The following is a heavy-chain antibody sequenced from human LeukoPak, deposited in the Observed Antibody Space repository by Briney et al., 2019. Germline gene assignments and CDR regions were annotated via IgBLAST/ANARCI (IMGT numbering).Heavy chain of an antibody. D-gene: IGHD1-14*01. J-gene: IGHJ4*02. CDR2: IKYYEGEI. CDR3: VRVTTNGYIDY. Sequence: GGSLRLSCAASGLTLSRFWMGWVGQAPRRGLAGVASIKYYEGEIHYVHSVKGRFTISRDNAKNSLYLQMNRLRAEDTAVYFCVRVTTNGYIDYWGQGSLVTVSS. V-gene: IGHV3-7*04. CDR1: GLTLSRFW.